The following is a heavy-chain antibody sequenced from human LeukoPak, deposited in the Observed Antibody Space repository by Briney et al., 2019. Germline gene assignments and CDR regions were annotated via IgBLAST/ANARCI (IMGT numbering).Heavy chain of an antibody. CDR3: ARRILGFCTSTSCPHYYGLDV. D-gene: IGHD2-2*01. V-gene: IGHV3-23*01. CDR1: GFTFSSYD. J-gene: IGHJ6*02. Sequence: PGGSLRLSCEASGFTFSSYDMTWVRQAPGKGLQWISAISDYGSATYYADSVTGRFTISRDNSKNTLYLQMNSLRAEDTAVYYCARRILGFCTSTSCPHYYGLDVWGQGTTVTVSS. CDR2: ISDYGSAT.